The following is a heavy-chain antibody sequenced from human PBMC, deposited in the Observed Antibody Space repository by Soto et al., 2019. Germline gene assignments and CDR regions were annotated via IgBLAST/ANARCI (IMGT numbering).Heavy chain of an antibody. D-gene: IGHD6-13*01. Sequence: QVQLQESGPGLVKPSETLSLTCTVSGGSVSSGSYYWSWIRQPPGKGLEWIGYIYYSGSTNYNPSLKSRVTISVDTSKNQFSLKLSSVTAADTAVYYCARDLGAFSSSWYGYGMDVWGQGTTVTVSS. V-gene: IGHV4-61*01. J-gene: IGHJ6*02. CDR1: GGSVSSGSYY. CDR2: IYYSGST. CDR3: ARDLGAFSSSWYGYGMDV.